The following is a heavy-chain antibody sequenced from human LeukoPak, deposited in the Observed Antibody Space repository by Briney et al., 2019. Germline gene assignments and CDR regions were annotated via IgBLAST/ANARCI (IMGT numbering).Heavy chain of an antibody. CDR3: ARDSGIAVAGTYYYYYYMDV. V-gene: IGHV3-21*01. Sequence: GGSLRLSCAASGFTFSSYSMNWVRQAPGKGLEWVSSISSSSSYIYYADSVKGRFTISRDNAKNSLYLQMNSLRAEDTAVYYCARDSGIAVAGTYYYYYYMDVWGKGTTVTVSS. CDR2: ISSSSSYI. CDR1: GFTFSSYS. J-gene: IGHJ6*03. D-gene: IGHD6-19*01.